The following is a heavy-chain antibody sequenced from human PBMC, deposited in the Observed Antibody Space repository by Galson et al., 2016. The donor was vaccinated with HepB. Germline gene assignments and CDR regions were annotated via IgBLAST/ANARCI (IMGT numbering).Heavy chain of an antibody. V-gene: IGHV5-51*01. CDR1: GYSFTSNW. Sequence: QSGAEVKKPGESLKISCKTSGYSFTSNWIGWVRQMPGKGLEWMAIFYPGDSDIRYNPSFQGQVTISADKSITTAYLQWTSLKASDTAMYYCAKGVGATTVYYFDFRGQGTLVTVS. CDR3: AKGVGATTVYYFDF. D-gene: IGHD1-26*01. J-gene: IGHJ4*02. CDR2: FYPGDSDI.